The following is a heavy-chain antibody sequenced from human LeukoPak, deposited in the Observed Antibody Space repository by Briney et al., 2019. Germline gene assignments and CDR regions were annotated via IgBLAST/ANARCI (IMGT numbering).Heavy chain of an antibody. J-gene: IGHJ4*02. CDR3: VRVVAGKEAY. CDR2: ISYDGSNK. V-gene: IGHV3-30*03. Sequence: GGSLRLSCAASGFTFSSYGMHWVRQAPGKGLEWVAVISYDGSNKYYADSVKGRFTISRDNSKNTLYLQMSRLRAEDTAVYYCVRVVAGKEAYWGQGILVTVSS. D-gene: IGHD6-19*01. CDR1: GFTFSSYG.